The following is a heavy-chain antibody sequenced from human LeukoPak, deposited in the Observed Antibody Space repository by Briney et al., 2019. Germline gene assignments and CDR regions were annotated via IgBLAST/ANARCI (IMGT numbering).Heavy chain of an antibody. CDR1: GFTFSSYG. D-gene: IGHD6-13*01. J-gene: IGHJ4*02. Sequence: GRSLRLSCAASGFTFSSYGMHWVRQAPGKGLEWVAVISYDGSNKYYADSVKGRFSISRDNSKNTLYLQMNSLRAEDTAVYYCAKGAAPDYWGQGTLVTVSS. CDR3: AKGAAPDY. CDR2: ISYDGSNK. V-gene: IGHV3-30*18.